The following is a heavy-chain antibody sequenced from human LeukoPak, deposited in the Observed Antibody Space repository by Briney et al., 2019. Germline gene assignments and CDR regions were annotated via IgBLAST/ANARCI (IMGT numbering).Heavy chain of an antibody. CDR2: IDWDDDK. CDR1: GFSLSTSGMR. J-gene: IGHJ4*02. Sequence: SGPALVKPTQTLTLTCTFSGFSLSTSGMRVSWIRQPPGKALEWLARIDWDDDKFYSTSLQPRLTISKDTSKNQVVLTMTNMDPVDTATYYCARMSTYDILTGHFDYWGQGTLVTVSS. V-gene: IGHV2-70*04. D-gene: IGHD3-9*01. CDR3: ARMSTYDILTGHFDY.